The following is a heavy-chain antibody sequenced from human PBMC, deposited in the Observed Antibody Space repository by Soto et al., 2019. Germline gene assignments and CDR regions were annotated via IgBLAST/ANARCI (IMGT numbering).Heavy chain of an antibody. CDR2: IYYSGST. CDR3: ARDPYYDFWSGYYDIGSDAFDI. Sequence: PSETLSLTCTVSGGSISSGDYYWSWIRQPPGKGLEWIGYIYYSGSTYYNPSLKSRVTISVDTSKNQFSLKLSSVTAADTAVYYCARDPYYDFWSGYYDIGSDAFDIWGQGTMVTVSS. J-gene: IGHJ3*02. CDR1: GGSISSGDYY. V-gene: IGHV4-30-4*01. D-gene: IGHD3-3*01.